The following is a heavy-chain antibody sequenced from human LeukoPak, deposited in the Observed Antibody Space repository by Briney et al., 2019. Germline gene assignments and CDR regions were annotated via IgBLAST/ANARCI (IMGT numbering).Heavy chain of an antibody. Sequence: GGSLRLSCAASGFTFSSYGMHWVRQAPGKGLEWVAFIRYDGSNKYYADSVKGRFTISRDNSKNTLYLQMNSLIPEDTAVYYCARQYISGRWYFDYWGQGTLVTVSS. CDR2: IRYDGSNK. D-gene: IGHD5-18*01. V-gene: IGHV3-30*02. J-gene: IGHJ4*02. CDR3: ARQYISGRWYFDY. CDR1: GFTFSSYG.